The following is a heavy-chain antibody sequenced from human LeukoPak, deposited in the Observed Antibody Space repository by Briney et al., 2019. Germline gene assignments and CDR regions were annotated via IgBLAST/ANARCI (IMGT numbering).Heavy chain of an antibody. CDR1: GYSITELS. CDR3: ATGTHYDLLPF. D-gene: IGHD3-9*01. J-gene: IGHJ4*02. Sequence: ASVKVSCKVSGYSITELSTHWVRQAPGKGLEWMGGFDPGSGEIIYEQKFQDRVTMTQDTRTDTAYLELSSLRSEDTALYYCATGTHYDLLPFWGQGTLVTVSS. CDR2: FDPGSGEI. V-gene: IGHV1-24*01.